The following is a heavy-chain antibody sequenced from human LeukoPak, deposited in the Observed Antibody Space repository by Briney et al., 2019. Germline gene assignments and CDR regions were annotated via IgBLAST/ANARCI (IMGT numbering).Heavy chain of an antibody. CDR2: ISESGST. V-gene: IGHV4-59*08. CDR1: GAFIISYN. CDR3: ARQDALGKFPPPFYMDV. D-gene: IGHD3-16*01. Sequence: PSETLSLTCTVSGAFIISYNWTWIRQPPGKGLEWIGYISESGSTNYNSSLENRVTLSLDTSKNEISLNLRSATVADTAVYYCARQDALGKFPPPFYMDVWGKGTTVIVS. J-gene: IGHJ6*03.